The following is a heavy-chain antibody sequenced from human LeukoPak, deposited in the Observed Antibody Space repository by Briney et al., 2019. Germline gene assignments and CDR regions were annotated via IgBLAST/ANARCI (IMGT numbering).Heavy chain of an antibody. CDR3: ARQRSTAYYDSSGLPYDAFDI. CDR2: MYPGDSDT. J-gene: IGHJ3*02. CDR1: GYRFTSYW. V-gene: IGHV5-51*01. D-gene: IGHD3-22*01. Sequence: GESLKISCKGSGYRFTSYWIGWVRQMPGKGLEWMGIMYPGDSDTRYSPSFQGQVSISADKSITTGYLQWRSLKASDTAMYYCARQRSTAYYDSSGLPYDAFDIWGQGTMVTVSS.